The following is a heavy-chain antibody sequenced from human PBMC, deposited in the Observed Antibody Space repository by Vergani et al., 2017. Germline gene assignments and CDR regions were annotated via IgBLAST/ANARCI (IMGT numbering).Heavy chain of an antibody. Sequence: EVQLVQSGAEVKKPGESLRISCKGSGYSFTSYWIRWVRQMPGKGLEWMGRIDPSDSYTNYSPSFQGHVTISADKSISTAYLQWSSLKASDPAMYYCARTFNSYTSPLLTWMNYCMDVWGQGTTVTVSS. CDR2: IDPSDSYT. CDR3: ARTFNSYTSPLLTWMNYCMDV. V-gene: IGHV5-10-1*01. CDR1: GYSFTSYW. J-gene: IGHJ6*02. D-gene: IGHD2-2*02.